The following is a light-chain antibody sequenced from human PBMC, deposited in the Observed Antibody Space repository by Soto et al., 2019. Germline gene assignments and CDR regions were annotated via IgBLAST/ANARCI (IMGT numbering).Light chain of an antibody. CDR3: QQAKSYPWT. Sequence: IQMLQSPSSVSASVGDSVTITCRASQGVSDWVAWYQQKPGEAPKLRIYGSSSLLSVVPSRFSGTMSWTDFTLTISSLQPEDLSTYDCQQAKSYPWTFCQGTKLDIK. V-gene: IGKV1-12*01. CDR1: QGVSDW. J-gene: IGKJ1*01. CDR2: GSS.